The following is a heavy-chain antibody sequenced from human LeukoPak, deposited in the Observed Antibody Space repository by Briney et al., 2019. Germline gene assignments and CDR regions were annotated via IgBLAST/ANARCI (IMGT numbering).Heavy chain of an antibody. J-gene: IGHJ5*02. CDR3: ARDPGEDIVVGHWFDP. CDR2: IYYSGST. CDR1: GGSISSSSYY. V-gene: IGHV4-39*07. Sequence: SETLSLTCTVSGGSISSSSYYWGWIRQPPGKGLEWIGSIYYSGSTYYNPSLKSRVTISVDTSKNQFSLKLSSVTAADTAVYYCARDPGEDIVVGHWFDPWGQGTLVTVSS. D-gene: IGHD2-2*01.